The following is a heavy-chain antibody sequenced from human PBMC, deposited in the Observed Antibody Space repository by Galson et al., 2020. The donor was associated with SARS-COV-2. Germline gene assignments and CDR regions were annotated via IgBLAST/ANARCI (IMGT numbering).Heavy chain of an antibody. J-gene: IGHJ6*02. CDR2: ISHSGRT. V-gene: IGHV4-30-2*01. Sequence: SETLSLTCAVSGGSISSGDNAWNWIRQPPGKGLEWIGYISHSGRTYSNPSLKSRVTISVDRSKNQFSLKLSSVTAADTAVYYCARQLTTTLHGVIVSQGGLDVWGQGTTVTVSS. CDR1: GGSISSGDNA. D-gene: IGHD3-10*01. CDR3: ARQLTTTLHGVIVSQGGLDV.